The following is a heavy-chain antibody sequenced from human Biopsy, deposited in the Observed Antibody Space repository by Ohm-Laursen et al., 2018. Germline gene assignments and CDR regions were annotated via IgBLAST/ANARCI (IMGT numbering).Heavy chain of an antibody. CDR3: ARELGDFWGGRQFDF. J-gene: IGHJ5*01. CDR2: IDPKSGGT. D-gene: IGHD3-3*01. CDR1: AYSFGDHR. V-gene: IGHV1-2*02. Sequence: GASVKVSCKPSAYSFGDHRIHWVRRAPGQGLEWMGWIDPKSGGTNYAQKFQGRVTMTRDTSISTTYMELRRLTSDDTAVFYCARELGDFWGGRQFDFWGQGTLVTVSS.